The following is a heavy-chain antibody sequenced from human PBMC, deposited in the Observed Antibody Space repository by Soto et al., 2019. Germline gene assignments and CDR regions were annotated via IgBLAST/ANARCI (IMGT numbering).Heavy chain of an antibody. CDR1: GGSFSSFS. J-gene: IGHJ4*02. D-gene: IGHD3-22*01. CDR2: IIPILGTA. Sequence: SVKVSCKVSGGSFSSFSTNWVRQAPGQRFEWMGGIIPILGTANFTQKFQDRVTFTADESTATAYMTLSSLTSEDTAFYYCTSFDSNGYYPQNHYWGLGTLVTVSS. V-gene: IGHV1-69*13. CDR3: TSFDSNGYYPQNHY.